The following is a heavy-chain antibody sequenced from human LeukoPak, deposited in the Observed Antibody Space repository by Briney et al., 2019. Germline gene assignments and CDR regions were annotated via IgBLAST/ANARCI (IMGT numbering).Heavy chain of an antibody. CDR2: INANSVDT. V-gene: IGHV1-2*02. J-gene: IGHJ4*02. D-gene: IGHD5-12*01. Sequence: ASGTDTRKATGNTLPGYGIHWVAQAPGKGLEGRGWINANSVDTNYAQKFQGRVTMTRDTSITTAFVVLSSLRSDDTALYSCSRAKYNGPNGAFDSWGQGTLVTVSS. CDR3: SRAKYNGPNGAFDS. CDR1: GNTLPGYG.